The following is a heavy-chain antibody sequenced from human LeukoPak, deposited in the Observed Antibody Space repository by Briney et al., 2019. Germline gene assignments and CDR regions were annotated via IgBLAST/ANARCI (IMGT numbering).Heavy chain of an antibody. CDR1: GGSFSGYY. J-gene: IGHJ4*02. CDR2: IYHTGSN. D-gene: IGHD2-15*01. V-gene: IGHV4-34*01. CDR3: ARGRVARAPFFDY. Sequence: SETLSLTCTVYGGSFSGYYWSWIRQPPGKGLEWIGEIYHTGSNDYNPSLKSRVTVSVDTSKNQFALKLSSVTAADTAVYYCARGRVARAPFFDYWGQGTLVTVSS.